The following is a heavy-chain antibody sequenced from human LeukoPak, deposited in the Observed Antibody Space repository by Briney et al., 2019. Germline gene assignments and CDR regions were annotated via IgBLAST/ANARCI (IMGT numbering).Heavy chain of an antibody. V-gene: IGHV5-51*01. CDR1: GYSFTSYW. CDR3: ARHAQYDFWSGYNYYYYYMDV. D-gene: IGHD3-3*01. CDR2: IYPGDSDT. J-gene: IGHJ6*03. Sequence: KVGESLKISCKGSGYSFTSYWIGWVRQMPGKGLEWMGIIYPGDSDTRYSPSFQGQVTISADKSISTAYLQWSSLKASDTAMYYCARHAQYDFWSGYNYYYYYMDVWGKGTTVTVSS.